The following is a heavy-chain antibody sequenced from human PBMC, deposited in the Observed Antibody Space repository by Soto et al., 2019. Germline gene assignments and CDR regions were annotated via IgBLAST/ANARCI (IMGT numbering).Heavy chain of an antibody. CDR2: IYYSGST. J-gene: IGHJ5*02. V-gene: IGHV4-39*07. Sequence: SETLSLTCTVSGGSISSSSYYWGWIRQPPGKGLEWIGSIYYSGSTYYNPSLKSRVTISLDRSKNQFSLNLNSVTAADTAVYYCAREYTSAWHRWFDLWGQGTLVTVSS. CDR3: AREYTSAWHRWFDL. D-gene: IGHD6-19*01. CDR1: GGSISSSSYY.